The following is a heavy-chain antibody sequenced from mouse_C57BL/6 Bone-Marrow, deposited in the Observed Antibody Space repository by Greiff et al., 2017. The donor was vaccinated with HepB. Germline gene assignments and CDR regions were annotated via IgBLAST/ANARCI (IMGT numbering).Heavy chain of an antibody. CDR2: IYPRSGNT. Sequence: VNVVESGAELARPGASVKLSCKASGYTFTSYGISWVKQRTGQGLEWIGEIYPRSGNTYYNEKFKGKATLTADKSSSTAYMELRSLTSEDSAVYFCARLGITTVVATYWYFDVWGTGTTVTVSS. CDR1: GYTFTSYG. D-gene: IGHD1-1*01. J-gene: IGHJ1*03. CDR3: ARLGITTVVATYWYFDV. V-gene: IGHV1-81*01.